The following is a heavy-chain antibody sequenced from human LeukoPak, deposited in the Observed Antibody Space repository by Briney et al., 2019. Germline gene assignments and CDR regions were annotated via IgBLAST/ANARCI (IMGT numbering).Heavy chain of an antibody. Sequence: PSETLSLTCAVYGGSFSGCYWSWIRQPPGKGLEWIGEINHSGSTNYNPSLKSRVTISVDTSKNQFSLKLSSVTAADTAVYYCARDSRSWSRSFDYWGQGTLVTVSS. J-gene: IGHJ4*02. CDR1: GGSFSGCY. CDR3: ARDSRSWSRSFDY. CDR2: INHSGST. V-gene: IGHV4-34*01. D-gene: IGHD6-13*01.